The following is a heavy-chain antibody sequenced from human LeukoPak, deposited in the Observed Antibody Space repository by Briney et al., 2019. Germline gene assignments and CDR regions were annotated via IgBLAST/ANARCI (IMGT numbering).Heavy chain of an antibody. Sequence: GGSLRLSCAASGFTFSSYAMHWVRQAPGKGLEWVAVISYDGSNKYYADSVKGRFTISRDNSKNTLYLQMNSLRAEDTAVYYCARKAELWLPTGYWFDPWGQGTLVTVSS. J-gene: IGHJ5*02. CDR1: GFTFSSYA. CDR3: ARKAELWLPTGYWFDP. CDR2: ISYDGSNK. D-gene: IGHD5-18*01. V-gene: IGHV3-30*04.